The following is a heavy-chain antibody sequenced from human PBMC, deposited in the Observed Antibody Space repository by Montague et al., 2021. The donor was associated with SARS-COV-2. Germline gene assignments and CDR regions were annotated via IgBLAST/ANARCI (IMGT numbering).Heavy chain of an antibody. CDR1: GFIFNDHA. CDR3: ARDWGGRPYNWFDS. J-gene: IGHJ5*01. D-gene: IGHD3-16*01. CDR2: ISGSGRST. V-gene: IGHV3-23*01. Sequence: SLRLSCAASGFIFNDHAVSWVRQAPGKGLEWVSFISGSGRSTYYADSVRGRFTISRDTSESTFYLQMNNLRVEDTAIYYCARDWGGRPYNWFDSWGQGTLVTVSS.